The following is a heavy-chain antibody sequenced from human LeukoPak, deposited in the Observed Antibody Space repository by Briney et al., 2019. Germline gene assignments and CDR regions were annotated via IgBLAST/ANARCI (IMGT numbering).Heavy chain of an antibody. D-gene: IGHD3-10*01. Sequence: GGSLRLSCAASGFTFSDHYMDWVRQAPGKGLEWVGRTRNKANSYTTEYAASVKGRFTISRDDSKNSLYLQMNSLKTEDTAVYYCARASAITMVRGVISYYYYMDVWGKGATVTVSS. V-gene: IGHV3-72*01. CDR3: ARASAITMVRGVISYYYYMDV. J-gene: IGHJ6*03. CDR1: GFTFSDHY. CDR2: TRNKANSYTT.